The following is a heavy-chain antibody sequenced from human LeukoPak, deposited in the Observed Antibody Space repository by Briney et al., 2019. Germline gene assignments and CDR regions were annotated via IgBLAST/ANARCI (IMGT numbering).Heavy chain of an antibody. J-gene: IGHJ6*02. CDR1: GYTFTGYY. CDR3: ARDTYYYGSGSYWYYYYYGMDV. CDR2: INPNSGGT. V-gene: IGHV1-2*06. Sequence: GASEKVSLKASGYTFTGYYMHWVRQAPGQGLEWMGRINPNSGGTNYAQKFQGRVTMTRDTSISTAYMELSRLRSDDTAVYYCARDTYYYGSGSYWYYYYYGMDVWGQGTTVTVS. D-gene: IGHD3-10*01.